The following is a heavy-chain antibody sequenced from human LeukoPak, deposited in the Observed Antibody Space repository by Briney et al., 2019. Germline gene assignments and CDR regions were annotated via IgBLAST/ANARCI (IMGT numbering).Heavy chain of an antibody. D-gene: IGHD6-6*01. Sequence: ASVQVSCQASGYTFTGYYMHWVRQAPGQGLEWMGWINPNSGGTNYAQKFQGRVTMTRDTSISTAYMELSRLRSDDTAVYYCARDSSSSSEFVYYYYYYYMDVWGKGTTVTVSS. CDR2: INPNSGGT. J-gene: IGHJ6*03. CDR3: ARDSSSSSEFVYYYYYYYMDV. V-gene: IGHV1-2*02. CDR1: GYTFTGYY.